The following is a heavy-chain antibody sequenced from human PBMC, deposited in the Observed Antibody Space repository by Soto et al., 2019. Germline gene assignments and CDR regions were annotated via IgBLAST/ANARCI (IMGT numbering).Heavy chain of an antibody. D-gene: IGHD6-13*01. J-gene: IGHJ5*02. V-gene: IGHV3-23*01. Sequence: GGSLRLSCAASGFTFSSYAMSWVRQAPGKGLEWVSAISGSGGSTYYADSVKGRFTISRDNSKDTLYLQMNSLRAEDTAVYYCAKAPIKKYSSSPIGWHWFDPWGQGTLVTVSS. CDR2: ISGSGGST. CDR3: AKAPIKKYSSSPIGWHWFDP. CDR1: GFTFSSYA.